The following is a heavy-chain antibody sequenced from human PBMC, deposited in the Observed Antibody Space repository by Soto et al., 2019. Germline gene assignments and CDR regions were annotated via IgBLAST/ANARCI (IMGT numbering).Heavy chain of an antibody. CDR2: IYSSGST. Sequence: PSETLSLTCSVSGGSITNYYWDWIRQPAGKGLEWIGRIYSSGSTNYNPSLQSRVTMSVDTSKNQFSLRLSSVTAADTAIYYCATRITVFGLLIPPFDPWGQGTQVTVSS. D-gene: IGHD3-3*01. J-gene: IGHJ5*02. V-gene: IGHV4-4*07. CDR3: ATRITVFGLLIPPFDP. CDR1: GGSITNYY.